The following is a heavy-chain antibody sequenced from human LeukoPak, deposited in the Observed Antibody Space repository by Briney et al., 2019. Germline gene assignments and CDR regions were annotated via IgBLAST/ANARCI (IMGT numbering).Heavy chain of an antibody. J-gene: IGHJ3*02. CDR1: GGSFSGYY. CDR2: INHSGST. CDR3: ARHAPLYDYGDANAFDI. Sequence: SETLSLTCAVYGGSFSGYYWSWIRQPPGKGLEWIGEINHSGSTNYNPSLKSRVTISVDTSKNQFSLKLSSVTAADTAVYYCARHAPLYDYGDANAFDIWGQGTMVTVSS. D-gene: IGHD4-17*01. V-gene: IGHV4-34*01.